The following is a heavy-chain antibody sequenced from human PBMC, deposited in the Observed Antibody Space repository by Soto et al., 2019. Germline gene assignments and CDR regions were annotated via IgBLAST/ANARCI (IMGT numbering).Heavy chain of an antibody. J-gene: IGHJ4*02. CDR3: AKFKGFNWNYVFDY. CDR2: SGGSSGTT. CDR1: GLTLCHFS. D-gene: IGHD1-7*01. Sequence: GSLRLSCEVSGLTLCHFSMCWVRQAPGEGLEWAAASGGSSGTTSYTASVKGRFSISKDFAKNMLYLQMNSVRVEDTAVYYCAKFKGFNWNYVFDYWGQGVPVTVSS. V-gene: IGHV3-23*01.